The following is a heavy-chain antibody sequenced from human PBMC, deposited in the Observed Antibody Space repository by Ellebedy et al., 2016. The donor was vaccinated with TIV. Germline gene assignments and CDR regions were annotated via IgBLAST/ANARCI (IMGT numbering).Heavy chain of an antibody. CDR2: ISGSGGST. CDR3: AKDGSRGVYDY. J-gene: IGHJ4*02. CDR1: GFIVSSYA. D-gene: IGHD3-10*01. V-gene: IGHV3-23*01. Sequence: GESLKISXAASGFIVSSYAMSWVRRAPGKGLEWVSTISGSGGSTWYADSVKGRFTISRDNSKNTLYLQMNSLRAEDTAVYYCAKDGSRGVYDYWGQGTLVTVSS.